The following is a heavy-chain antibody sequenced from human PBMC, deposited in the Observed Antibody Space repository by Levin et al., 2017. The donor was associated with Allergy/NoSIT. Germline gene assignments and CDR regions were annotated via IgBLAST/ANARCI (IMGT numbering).Heavy chain of an antibody. D-gene: IGHD2-2*01. Sequence: GESLKISCTASGFSFGDYAMSWFRQAPGKGLEWVGFIRSKAYGGTTEYAASVKGRFTISRDDSKSIANLQMNSLKTEDTAVYFCTSGCSSTTCEYYFYDYMDVWGKGTTFTVSS. CDR3: TSGCSSTTCEYYFYDYMDV. V-gene: IGHV3-49*03. CDR1: GFSFGDYA. J-gene: IGHJ6*03. CDR2: IRSKAYGGTT.